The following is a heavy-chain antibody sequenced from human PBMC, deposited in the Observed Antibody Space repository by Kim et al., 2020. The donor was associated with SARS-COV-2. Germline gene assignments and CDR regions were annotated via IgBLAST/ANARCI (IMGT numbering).Heavy chain of an antibody. Sequence: ASVKVSCKASGYTFTSYAMHWVRQPPGQRLEWMGWINAGNGNTKYSQKFQGRVTITRDTSASTAYMELSSLRSEDTAVYYCLRDQMARGWFDPWGQGTLVTVS. CDR3: LRDQMARGWFDP. CDR1: GYTFTSYA. D-gene: IGHD3-10*01. J-gene: IGHJ5*02. CDR2: INAGNGNT. V-gene: IGHV1-3*01.